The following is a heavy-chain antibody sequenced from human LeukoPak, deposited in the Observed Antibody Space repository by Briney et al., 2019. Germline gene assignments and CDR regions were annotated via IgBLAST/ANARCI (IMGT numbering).Heavy chain of an antibody. J-gene: IGHJ4*02. CDR3: ASPRGYGYYFDY. V-gene: IGHV3-7*01. CDR2: IKQDGSEK. D-gene: IGHD5-12*01. CDR1: GFTFSGYW. Sequence: PGGSLRLSCAASGFTFSGYWMSWVRQAPGKGLEWVANIKQDGSEKYYVDSVKGRFTISRDNAKNSLYLQMNSLRAEDTAVYYCASPRGYGYYFDYWGQGTLVTVSS.